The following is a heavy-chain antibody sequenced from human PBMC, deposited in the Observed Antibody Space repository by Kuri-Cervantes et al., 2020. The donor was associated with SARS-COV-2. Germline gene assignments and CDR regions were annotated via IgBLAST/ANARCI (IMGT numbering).Heavy chain of an antibody. CDR3: ARAARGIVVVINLDY. D-gene: IGHD3-22*01. CDR1: GYTFTSYY. Sequence: ASVKVSCKASGYTFTSYYMHWVRQAPGQGLEWMGIINPSGGSTSYAQKFQGRVTTTRDTSTSTVYMELSSLRSEDTAVYYCARAARGIVVVINLDYWGQGTRVTVSS. CDR2: INPSGGST. J-gene: IGHJ4*02. V-gene: IGHV1-46*01.